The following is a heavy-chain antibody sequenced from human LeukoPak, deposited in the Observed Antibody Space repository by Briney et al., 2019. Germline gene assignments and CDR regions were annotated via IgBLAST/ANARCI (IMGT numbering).Heavy chain of an antibody. D-gene: IGHD3-10*01. J-gene: IGHJ4*02. V-gene: IGHV4-34*01. Sequence: PSETLSLTCAVYGGSFSGYYWSWIRQSPGKGLEWIGEINHSGSTNYNPSLKSRVTISLDTSKKQISLKLSSVTAADTPVYYCARGGWFGEFTIDNWGERALVTVSS. CDR2: INHSGST. CDR1: GGSFSGYY. CDR3: ARGGWFGEFTIDN.